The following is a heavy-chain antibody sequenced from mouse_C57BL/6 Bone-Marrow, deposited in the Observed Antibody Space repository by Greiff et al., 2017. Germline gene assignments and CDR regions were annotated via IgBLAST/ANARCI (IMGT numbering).Heavy chain of an antibody. Sequence: EVKLEESGEGLVKPGGSLKLSCAASGFTFSSYAMSWVRQTPEKRLEWVAYISSGGDYIYYADTVKGRFTISRDNARNTLYLQMSSLKSEDTAMYYCTRDPYYYGSSYDWYFDVWGTGTTVTVSS. D-gene: IGHD1-1*01. CDR1: GFTFSSYA. J-gene: IGHJ1*03. CDR3: TRDPYYYGSSYDWYFDV. CDR2: ISSGGDYI. V-gene: IGHV5-9-1*02.